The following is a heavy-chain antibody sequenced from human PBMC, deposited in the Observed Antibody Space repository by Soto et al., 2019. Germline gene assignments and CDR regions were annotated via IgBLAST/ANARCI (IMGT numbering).Heavy chain of an antibody. D-gene: IGHD3-10*01. J-gene: IGHJ3*02. CDR3: ARVVYGSANYYTGPSAFDI. Sequence: QVQLEQSGAEVKKPGSSVKVSCKASGGTLSDHGVAWLRQAPGQGLEWMGGTIPVFNTAKYAQKFQGRVTFTADKFPNRAYMELSSLRSEYTAFYFCARVVYGSANYYTGPSAFDIWGQGTMVIVSS. CDR1: GGTLSDHG. CDR2: TIPVFNTA. V-gene: IGHV1-69*06.